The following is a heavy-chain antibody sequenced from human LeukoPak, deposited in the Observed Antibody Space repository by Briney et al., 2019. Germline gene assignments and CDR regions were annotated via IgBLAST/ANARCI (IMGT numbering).Heavy chain of an antibody. CDR1: GYTFTGYY. J-gene: IGHJ4*02. V-gene: IGHV1-2*02. CDR3: ARQIFGVVIVFDY. Sequence: GASVKVSCKASGYTFTGYYMHWVRQAPGQGLEWMGWINPNSGGTNYAQKFQGRVTMTRGTSISTAYMELSRLRSDDTAVYYCARQIFGVVIVFDYWGQGTLVTVSS. D-gene: IGHD3-3*01. CDR2: INPNSGGT.